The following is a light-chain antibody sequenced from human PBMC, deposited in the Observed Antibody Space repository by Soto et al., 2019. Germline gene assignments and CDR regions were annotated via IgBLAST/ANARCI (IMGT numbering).Light chain of an antibody. CDR2: RAS. J-gene: IGKJ1*01. V-gene: IGKV3-20*01. CDR3: HQHGGTPET. Sequence: EIVLTQSPGTLSLSPVERATLSCMASRSVPNDYVSWYQQKPGQPPRLLVFRASNRATGIPDRFSGSGSGTDFLLTISGLEPADSGTYLCHQHGGTPETFGLGTKVDI. CDR1: RSVPNDY.